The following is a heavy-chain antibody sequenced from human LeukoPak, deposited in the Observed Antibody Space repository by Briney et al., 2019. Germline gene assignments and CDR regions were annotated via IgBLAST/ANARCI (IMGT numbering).Heavy chain of an antibody. CDR3: ARNRYSGSSGYFDY. CDR1: GFTFDDYG. Sequence: GGSLRLSCAASGFTFDDYGMSWVRQAPGKGLEWVSGINWNGGSTGYADSVKGRFTISRDNAKNSLYLQVNSLRAEDTALYYCARNRYSGSSGYFDYWGQGTLVTVSS. D-gene: IGHD1-26*01. V-gene: IGHV3-20*04. J-gene: IGHJ4*02. CDR2: INWNGGST.